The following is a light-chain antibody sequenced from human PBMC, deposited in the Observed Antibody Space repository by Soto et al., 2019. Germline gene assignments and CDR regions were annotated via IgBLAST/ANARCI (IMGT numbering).Light chain of an antibody. J-gene: IGKJ3*01. CDR1: QSITRN. CDR3: QQSYTTFLFT. V-gene: IGKV1-39*01. Sequence: DIQMTPYPSSLSASVGDRVTIPCRASQSITRNLNWYQQKPGKAPKLLIYAASSLQSGVPSRFSGTGSGTDFTLTISSLQPEDFATYYCQQSYTTFLFTFGPGTKVDIK. CDR2: AAS.